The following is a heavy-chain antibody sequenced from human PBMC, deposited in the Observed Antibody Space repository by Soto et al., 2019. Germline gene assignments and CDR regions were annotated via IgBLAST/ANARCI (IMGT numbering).Heavy chain of an antibody. CDR2: TYYRSKWYN. D-gene: IGHD2-15*01. V-gene: IGHV6-1*01. Sequence: SHTLSLTCVISRYSVSSNSAALNWIRQSPSRGLEWLGRTYYRSKWYNDYAVSVKSRITINPDTSKNQFSLQLNSVTPEDTAVYYCARVGLYSGDFDYWGQGTLVTVSS. CDR1: RYSVSSNSAA. J-gene: IGHJ4*02. CDR3: ARVGLYSGDFDY.